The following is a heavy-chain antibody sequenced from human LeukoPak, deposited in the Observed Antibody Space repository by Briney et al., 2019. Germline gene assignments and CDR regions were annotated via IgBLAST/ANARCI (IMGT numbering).Heavy chain of an antibody. CDR1: GYSFTSYW. CDR3: ARGTLWEPLQAYFDY. Sequence: GESLKISCKGSGYSFTSYWIGWVRQMPGKGLEWMGIIYPGDSDTRYSPSFQGQVTISADKSISTAYLQWSSLKASDTAMYYCARGTLWEPLQAYFDYWGQGTLVTVSS. V-gene: IGHV5-51*01. D-gene: IGHD1-26*01. J-gene: IGHJ4*02. CDR2: IYPGDSDT.